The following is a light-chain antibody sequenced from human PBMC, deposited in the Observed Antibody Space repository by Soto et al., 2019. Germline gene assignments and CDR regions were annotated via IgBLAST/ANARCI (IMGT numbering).Light chain of an antibody. V-gene: IGLV2-14*03. CDR2: NVS. J-gene: IGLJ2*01. CDR1: SSDIGYYDF. Sequence: QSALTQPASVSGSPGQSITISCTGTSSDIGYYDFVSWYQQHPDKAPKVIIYNVSYRPSGVSNRFSGSKSGNTASLTISGLQAEDEGDYYCSSYTTSSTVIIGGGTQLTVL. CDR3: SSYTTSSTVI.